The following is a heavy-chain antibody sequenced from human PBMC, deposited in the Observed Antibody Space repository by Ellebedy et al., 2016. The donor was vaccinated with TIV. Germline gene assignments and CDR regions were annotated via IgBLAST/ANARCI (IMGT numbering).Heavy chain of an antibody. CDR2: IYYSGST. J-gene: IGHJ3*02. V-gene: IGHV4-39*07. D-gene: IGHD4-17*01. CDR1: GGSISSSSYY. CDR3: ARDHDYAHPRRAFDI. Sequence: SETLSLXXTVSGGSISSSSYYWGWIRQPPGKGLEWIGSIYYSGSTYYNPSLKSRVTISVDTSKNQFSLKLSSVTAADTAVYYCARDHDYAHPRRAFDIWGQGTMVTVSS.